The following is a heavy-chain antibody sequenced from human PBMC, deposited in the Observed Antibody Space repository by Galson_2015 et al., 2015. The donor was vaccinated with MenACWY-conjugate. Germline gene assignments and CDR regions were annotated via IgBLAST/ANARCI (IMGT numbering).Heavy chain of an antibody. CDR1: GFTFSDHY. V-gene: IGHV3-11*05. D-gene: IGHD6-19*01. CDR2: ISNTSGFR. Sequence: SLRLSCAASGFTFSDHYMNWVRQAPGKGLEWISYISNTSGFRYYADSVKGRFTISRDDAKNSLYLQMNSLRAEDTAVYYCARDRGGPVAGERGPANYWGQGALVTVSS. J-gene: IGHJ4*02. CDR3: ARDRGGPVAGERGPANY.